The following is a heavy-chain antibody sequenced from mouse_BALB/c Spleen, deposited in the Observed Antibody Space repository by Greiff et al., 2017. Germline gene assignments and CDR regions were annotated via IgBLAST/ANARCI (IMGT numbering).Heavy chain of an antibody. Sequence: QVQLKESGPGLVAPSQSLSITCTVSGFSLTSYGVHWVRQPPGKGLEWLGVIWAGGSTNYNSALMSRLSISKDNSKSQVFLKMNSLQTDDTAMYYCARGDYYGSSSYYAMDYWGQGTSVTVSS. CDR1: GFSLTSYG. D-gene: IGHD1-1*01. J-gene: IGHJ4*01. CDR3: ARGDYYGSSSYYAMDY. V-gene: IGHV2-9*02. CDR2: IWAGGST.